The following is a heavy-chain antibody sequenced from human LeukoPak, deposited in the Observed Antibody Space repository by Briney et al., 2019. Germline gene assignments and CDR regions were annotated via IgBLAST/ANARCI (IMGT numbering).Heavy chain of an antibody. CDR1: GGSISSTSYY. CDR2: IYYSGST. V-gene: IGHV4-39*07. Sequence: SETLSLICSVSGGSISSTSYYWGWIRQPPGKGLEWIGSIYYSGSTYYSPSLKSRVTISVDTSENQLSLKLSSVTAADTAVYYCAITPGPYDSSANYYPFDYWGQGALVTVSS. J-gene: IGHJ4*02. CDR3: AITPGPYDSSANYYPFDY. D-gene: IGHD3-22*01.